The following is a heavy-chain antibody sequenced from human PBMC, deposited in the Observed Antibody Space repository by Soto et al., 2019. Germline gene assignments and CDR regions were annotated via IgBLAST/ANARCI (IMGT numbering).Heavy chain of an antibody. V-gene: IGHV5-51*01. D-gene: IGHD2-15*01. CDR3: ARLPLGYCSGGSCYSWGYYYYYGMDV. Sequence: GESLKISCKGSGYSFTSYWIGWVRQMPGKGLEWVGIIYPGDSDTRYSPSFQGQVTISADKSISTAYLQWSSLKASDTAMYYCARLPLGYCSGGSCYSWGYYYYYGMDVWGQGTTVTVSS. J-gene: IGHJ6*02. CDR2: IYPGDSDT. CDR1: GYSFTSYW.